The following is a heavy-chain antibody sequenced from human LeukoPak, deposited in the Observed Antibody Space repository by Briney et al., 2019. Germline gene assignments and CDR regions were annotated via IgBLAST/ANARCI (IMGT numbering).Heavy chain of an antibody. V-gene: IGHV1-69*13. CDR3: ARAYYYYMDV. CDR2: IIPIFGRA. J-gene: IGHJ6*03. CDR1: GYTFTSYY. Sequence: GASVKVSCKASGYTFTSYYIHWVRQAPGQGLEWMGGIIPIFGRANYAQKFQGRVTITADDSTSTAYMELSSLRSEDTAVYYCARAYYYYMDVWGKGTTVTISS.